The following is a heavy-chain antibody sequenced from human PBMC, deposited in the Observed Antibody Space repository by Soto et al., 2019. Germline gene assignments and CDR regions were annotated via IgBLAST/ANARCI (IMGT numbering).Heavy chain of an antibody. CDR2: IKTIAGGGTT. CDR1: GFTFNDAW. V-gene: IGHV3-15*01. CDR3: TTERCTGTNCYVKNAFDV. J-gene: IGHJ3*01. Sequence: GESLKISCAASGFTFNDAWMTWVRQGPGKGLEWVGRIKTIAGGGTTDYTAPVKGRFTISRDDSKNTVYLQMNSLKIEDTAVYYCTTERCTGTNCYVKNAFDVWGQGTMVTVSS. D-gene: IGHD1-1*01.